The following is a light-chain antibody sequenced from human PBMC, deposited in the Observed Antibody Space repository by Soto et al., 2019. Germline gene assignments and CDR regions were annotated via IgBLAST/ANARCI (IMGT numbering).Light chain of an antibody. Sequence: DIQMTQSPSTLSASVGDRVTITCRASQSISSWLAWYQQRLGQAPKLLIYKASSLESGVPSRFSGSGSGTEFTLTITILQPDDFATYYCQQYNSYSLTFGQGTKVEIK. J-gene: IGKJ1*01. V-gene: IGKV1-5*03. CDR2: KAS. CDR3: QQYNSYSLT. CDR1: QSISSW.